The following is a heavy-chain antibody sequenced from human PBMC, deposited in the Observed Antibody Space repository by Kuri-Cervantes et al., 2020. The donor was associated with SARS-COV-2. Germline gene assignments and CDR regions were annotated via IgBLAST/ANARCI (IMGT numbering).Heavy chain of an antibody. CDR2: INHSGST. V-gene: IGHV4-34*01. CDR3: ARFSAAAGQRTFDY. D-gene: IGHD6-13*01. Sequence: SETLSLTCTVSGGSISSYYWSWIRQPPGKGLEWIGEINHSGSTNYNPSLKSRVTISVGTSKNQFSLKLSSVTAADTAVYYCARFSAAAGQRTFDYWGQGTLVTVSS. J-gene: IGHJ4*02. CDR1: GGSISSYY.